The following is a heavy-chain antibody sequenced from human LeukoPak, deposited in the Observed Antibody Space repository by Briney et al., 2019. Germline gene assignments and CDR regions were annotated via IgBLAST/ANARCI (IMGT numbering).Heavy chain of an antibody. V-gene: IGHV3-23*01. Sequence: GGSLRLSCAASGFTFSIYAMSWVRKAPGKGLEWVSAISGSGVSTYYADSVKGRFTISRDNSKNTLYLQMNSLRVEDTAVYYCAKGLKTLGDYWGQGTLVTVSS. CDR3: AKGLKTLGDY. D-gene: IGHD3-16*01. CDR2: ISGSGVST. J-gene: IGHJ4*02. CDR1: GFTFSIYA.